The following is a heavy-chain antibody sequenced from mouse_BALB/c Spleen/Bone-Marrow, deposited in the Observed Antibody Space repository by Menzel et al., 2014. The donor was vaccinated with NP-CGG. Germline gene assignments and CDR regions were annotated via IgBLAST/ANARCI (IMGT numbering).Heavy chain of an antibody. CDR1: GFTFSSFG. D-gene: IGHD2-4*01. V-gene: IGHV5-17*02. CDR2: ISSGSNTI. Sequence: EVKLVESGGGLVQPGGSLKLSCAASGFTFSSFGMHWIRQAPEKGLEWVAYISSGSNTIYYEDTVKGRFTISRDNPKNTMFLQMTSLRSEDTAMYYCARRGTMITAGPFAYWGQGTLVTVSA. CDR3: ARRGTMITAGPFAY. J-gene: IGHJ3*01.